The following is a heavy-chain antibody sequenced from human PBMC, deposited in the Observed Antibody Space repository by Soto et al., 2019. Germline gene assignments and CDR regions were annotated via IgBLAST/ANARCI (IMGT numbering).Heavy chain of an antibody. CDR2: IIPMFGTA. V-gene: IGHV1-69*12. J-gene: IGHJ4*02. CDR1: GGTFSTYA. Sequence: QVQLVQSGAEVKKPESSVKVSCKAPGGTFSTYAISRVRQAPGQGLEWMGGIIPMFGTANYAQRFQDRVTITADESTNPVYMVLSSLRFEDTAVYFCASGIQLWLRRINNGYSGWGQGTLVTVSS. CDR3: ASGIQLWLRRINNGYSG. D-gene: IGHD5-18*01.